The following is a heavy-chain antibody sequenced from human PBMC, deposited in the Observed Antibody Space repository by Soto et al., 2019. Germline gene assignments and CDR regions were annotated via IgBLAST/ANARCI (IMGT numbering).Heavy chain of an antibody. CDR3: AKGHGYGFDY. CDR1: GFTFSSYA. CDR2: ISGSGGST. V-gene: IGHV3-23*01. J-gene: IGHJ4*02. D-gene: IGHD5-18*01. Sequence: EVQLLESGGGLVQPGGSLRLSCAVAGFTFSSYAMNWVRQAPGKGLEWVSAISGSGGSTYYADSVKGRLTISRDNSKNTLYLQMNSLRAEDTAVYYCAKGHGYGFDYWGQGTLVTVSS.